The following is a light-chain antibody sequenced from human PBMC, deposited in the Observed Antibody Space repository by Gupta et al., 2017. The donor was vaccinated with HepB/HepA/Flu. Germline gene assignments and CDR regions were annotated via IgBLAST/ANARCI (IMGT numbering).Light chain of an antibody. CDR3: QQSYSTPWT. CDR1: QSISSH. Sequence: DIQMTQSPSSLSASVGDRVTITCRASQSISSHLNWYQQKPGKAPKLLIYAASSLQSVVPSRFSCSGSGTDFTLTISSLQPEDFATYYCQQSYSTPWTFGQGTKVEIK. CDR2: AAS. V-gene: IGKV1-39*01. J-gene: IGKJ1*01.